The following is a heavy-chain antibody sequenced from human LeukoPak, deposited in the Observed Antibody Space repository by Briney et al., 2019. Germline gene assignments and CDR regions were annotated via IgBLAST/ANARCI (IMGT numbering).Heavy chain of an antibody. D-gene: IGHD2-15*01. CDR2: ISVSGGST. J-gene: IGHJ4*02. CDR3: AKIYCRVGTCYPFDY. CDR1: GFTFSSDA. V-gene: IGHV3-23*01. Sequence: GGSLRLSCAASGFTFSSDAMSWVRQAPGKGLEWVSAISVSGGSTYYADSVKGRFTISRDNSKNTLYLQMSSLRAEDTALYYWAKIYCRVGTCYPFDYWGQGTLVTVSS.